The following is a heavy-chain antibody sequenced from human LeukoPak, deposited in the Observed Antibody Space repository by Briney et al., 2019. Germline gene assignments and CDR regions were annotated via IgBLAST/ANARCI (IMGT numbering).Heavy chain of an antibody. D-gene: IGHD3-16*02. J-gene: IGHJ4*02. CDR3: AKESYYDYVWGSYRYIPYFDY. CDR1: GFTFSSYA. CDR2: ISGSGGST. Sequence: GGSLRLSCAASGFTFSSYAMSWVRQAPGKGLEWVSAISGSGGSTYYADSVKGRFTISRDNSKNTLYLQMNSLRAEDTAVYYCAKESYYDYVWGSYRYIPYFDYWGQGTLVTVSS. V-gene: IGHV3-23*01.